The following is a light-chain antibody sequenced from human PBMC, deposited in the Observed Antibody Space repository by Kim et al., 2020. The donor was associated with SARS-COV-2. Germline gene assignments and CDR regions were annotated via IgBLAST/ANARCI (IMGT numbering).Light chain of an antibody. J-gene: IGLJ7*01. CDR2: NND. CDR3: GTWDRTLKIGV. CDR1: SSNIANDF. V-gene: IGLV1-51*01. Sequence: GQTVTISCSGNSSNIANDFLAWYQQVPGTAPKLLIYNNDKRPSGIPDRFSVSKSGASATLAITGLQTGDEAEYFCGTWDRTLKIGVFGGGTQLTVL.